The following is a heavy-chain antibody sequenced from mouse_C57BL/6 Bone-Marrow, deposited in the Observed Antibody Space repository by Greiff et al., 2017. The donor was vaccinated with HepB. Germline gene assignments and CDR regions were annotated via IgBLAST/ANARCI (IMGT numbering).Heavy chain of an antibody. J-gene: IGHJ2*01. Sequence: EVKLVESEGGLVQPGSSMKLSCTASGFTFSDYYMAWVRQVPEKGLEWVANINYDGSSTYYLDSLKSRFIISRDNAKNILYLQMSSLKSEDTATYYCARVDYDDEGDYLDYWGQGTTLTASS. CDR3: ARVDYDDEGDYLDY. V-gene: IGHV5-16*01. CDR1: GFTFSDYY. D-gene: IGHD2-4*01. CDR2: INYDGSST.